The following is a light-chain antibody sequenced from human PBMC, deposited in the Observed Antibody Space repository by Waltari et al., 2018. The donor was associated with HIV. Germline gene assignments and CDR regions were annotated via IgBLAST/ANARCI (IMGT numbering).Light chain of an antibody. CDR3: AVWDVSLSAQV. J-gene: IGLJ3*02. Sequence: QSVLSQSPSISGTPGQRVSISCSGSSSTIAGQSVSWYQQVPGTTPKLLIFWNTQRPSGVSDRFSGSVSGTSASLAISGLRSEDEADYYCAVWDVSLSAQVFGGGTTLTVL. CDR2: WNT. V-gene: IGLV1-47*01. CDR1: SSTIAGQS.